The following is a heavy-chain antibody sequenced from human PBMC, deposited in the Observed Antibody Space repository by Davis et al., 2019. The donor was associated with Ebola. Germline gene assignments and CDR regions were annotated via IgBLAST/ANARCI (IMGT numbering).Heavy chain of an antibody. D-gene: IGHD6-13*01. V-gene: IGHV3-30-3*02. J-gene: IGHJ4*02. CDR1: GFTFSSYA. CDR2: ISYDGSNK. CDR3: GKVYSSSWYYFDY. Sequence: GESLKISCAASGFTFSSYAMHWVRQAPGKGLEWVAVISYDGSNKYYADSVKGRFTISRDNAKNSLYLQMNSLRAEDTALYYCGKVYSSSWYYFDYWGQGTLVTVSS.